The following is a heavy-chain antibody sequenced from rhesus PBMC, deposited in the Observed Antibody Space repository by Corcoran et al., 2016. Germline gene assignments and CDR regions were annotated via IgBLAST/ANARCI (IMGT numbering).Heavy chain of an antibody. Sequence: QVQLQESGPGLVKPSETLSLPCAVSGESISRSFLNWVRHPPGQGLGWIGEIGGSSGNIYYSPSLKSRVIISTDTSKNQFSLKLSSMAAADTAVYYCARNYLDDYGNYRGKQDVWGRGVLVTVSS. J-gene: IGHJ5-2*02. D-gene: IGHD4-35*01. CDR3: ARNYLDDYGNYRGKQDV. CDR2: IGGSSGNI. CDR1: GESISRSF. V-gene: IGHV4-165*02.